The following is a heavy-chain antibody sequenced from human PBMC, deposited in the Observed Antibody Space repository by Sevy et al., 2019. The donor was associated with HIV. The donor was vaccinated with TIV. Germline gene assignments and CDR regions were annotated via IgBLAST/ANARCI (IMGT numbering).Heavy chain of an antibody. Sequence: ASVKVSCKASGYTFSNYGINWVRQAPGHGLEWMGWISSYNGNTNYAQKFQGRVTMTIDTPTSTGYMELRSLRSDDTAMYYCARDRVPYSSSCEFDYWGQGTRVTVSS. CDR2: ISSYNGNT. CDR1: GYTFSNYG. D-gene: IGHD6-13*01. J-gene: IGHJ4*02. CDR3: ARDRVPYSSSCEFDY. V-gene: IGHV1-18*01.